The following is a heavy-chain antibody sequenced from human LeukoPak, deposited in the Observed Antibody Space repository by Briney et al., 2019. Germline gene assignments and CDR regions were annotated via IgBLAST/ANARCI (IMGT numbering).Heavy chain of an antibody. J-gene: IGHJ6*02. D-gene: IGHD2-15*01. V-gene: IGHV3-30*18. CDR1: GFTFSNYG. CDR2: ISFDGSEK. CDR3: AKAWVAALKGMYV. Sequence: GGSLRLSCAVSGFTFSNYGLHWVRQAPGKWPEWVAAISFDGSEKHYADSVKGRFTISRDNSKKTLYLQMNSLGLDDTAVYYCAKAWVAALKGMYVWGQGTTVTVSS.